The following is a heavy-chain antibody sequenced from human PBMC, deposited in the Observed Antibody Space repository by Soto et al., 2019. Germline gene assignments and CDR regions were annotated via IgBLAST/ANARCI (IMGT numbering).Heavy chain of an antibody. V-gene: IGHV3-30-3*01. CDR1: AFTFRSYA. Sequence: GGSLRLSCAASAFTFRSYAMYWVRQAPGKGLEWVTVVSYDGTNNYYADSVKGRFTVSRDNSKNTLYLQMNSLRAEDTAVYYCARDRLYDSNTYYYKYGMDVWGQGTTVTVSS. CDR2: VSYDGTNN. D-gene: IGHD3-22*01. CDR3: ARDRLYDSNTYYYKYGMDV. J-gene: IGHJ6*02.